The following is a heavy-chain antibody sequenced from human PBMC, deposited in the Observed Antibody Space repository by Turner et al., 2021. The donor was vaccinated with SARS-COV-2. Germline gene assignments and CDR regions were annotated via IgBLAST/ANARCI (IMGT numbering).Heavy chain of an antibody. CDR2: IYSGGST. CDR1: GFTVSSNY. J-gene: IGHJ5*02. V-gene: IGHV3-53*01. Sequence: EVQLVESGGGLIQPGGSLRLSCAASGFTVSSNYMNWVRQAPGKGLEWVSIIYSGGSTNYADSVKGRFTISRDNSKNTLFLQMNSLRAEDTAVYYCARETREARFDPWGQGTLVTVSS. CDR3: ARETREARFDP. D-gene: IGHD1-26*01.